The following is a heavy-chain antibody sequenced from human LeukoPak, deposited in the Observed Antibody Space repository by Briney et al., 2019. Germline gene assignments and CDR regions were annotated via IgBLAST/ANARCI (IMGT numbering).Heavy chain of an antibody. J-gene: IGHJ3*02. CDR1: GGSISSYY. CDR2: IYYSGST. V-gene: IGHV4-59*01. Sequence: SETLSLTCTVSGGSISSYYWSWIRQPPGKGLEWIGYIYYSGSTNYNPSLKSRVTISVDTSKNQFSLKLSSVTAADTAVYYCARGGYCSSTSCYQGAFDIWGQGTMVTVSS. CDR3: ARGGYCSSTSCYQGAFDI. D-gene: IGHD2-2*01.